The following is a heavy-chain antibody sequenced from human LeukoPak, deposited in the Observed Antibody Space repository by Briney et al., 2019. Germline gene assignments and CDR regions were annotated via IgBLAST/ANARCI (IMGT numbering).Heavy chain of an antibody. CDR2: INPNNGGT. J-gene: IGHJ5*02. CDR1: GYTFTGYY. D-gene: IGHD2-8*01. Sequence: GASVKVSCKASGYTFTGYYMHWVRQAPGQGLEWMGWINPNNGGTNYAQKFQGRVTMTRDTSISTAYMELSRLRSDDTAVYYCARDMLGHYNWFDPWGQGTLVTVSS. V-gene: IGHV1-2*02. CDR3: ARDMLGHYNWFDP.